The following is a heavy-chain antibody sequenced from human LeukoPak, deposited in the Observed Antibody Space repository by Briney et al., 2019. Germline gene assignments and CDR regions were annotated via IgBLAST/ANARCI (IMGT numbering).Heavy chain of an antibody. Sequence: AASVKVSCKASGRSFSTYAMNWVRQAPGQGLEWMGGITPRFKTTKYAQKFHGRVTITTGESTATAYMELSSLRSEDTAVYYCVNTALGDFAFGYWGQGTLVTVSS. D-gene: IGHD2-21*02. CDR1: GRSFSTYA. V-gene: IGHV1-69*05. CDR3: VNTALGDFAFGY. CDR2: ITPRFKTT. J-gene: IGHJ4*02.